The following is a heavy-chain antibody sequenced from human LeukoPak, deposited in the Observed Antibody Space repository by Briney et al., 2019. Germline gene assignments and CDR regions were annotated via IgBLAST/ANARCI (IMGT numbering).Heavy chain of an antibody. Sequence: GGSLRLSCAASGFTFSSYGMHWVRQAPGKGPEWVAVISYDGSNKYYADSVKGRFTISRDNSKNTLYLQMNSLRAEDTTVYYCAKDPRFISMIVVVTAFDIWGQGTMVTVSS. J-gene: IGHJ3*02. CDR3: AKDPRFISMIVVVTAFDI. V-gene: IGHV3-30*18. CDR1: GFTFSSYG. D-gene: IGHD3-22*01. CDR2: ISYDGSNK.